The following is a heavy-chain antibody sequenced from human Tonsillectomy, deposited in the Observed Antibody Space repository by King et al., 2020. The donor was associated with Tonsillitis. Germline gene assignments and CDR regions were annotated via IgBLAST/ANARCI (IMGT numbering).Heavy chain of an antibody. CDR3: ARLYDYGDSDAFDI. CDR1: GGSISSSSYD. V-gene: IGHV4-39*01. CDR2: IYYSGST. Sequence: QLQESGPGLVKPSETLSLTCTVSGGSISSSSYDWGWIRQPPGKGLEWIGSIYYSGSTYYNPSLKSRVTISVDTSKNQFSLKLSSVTAADTAVYYCARLYDYGDSDAFDIWGQGTMVTVSS. J-gene: IGHJ3*02. D-gene: IGHD4-17*01.